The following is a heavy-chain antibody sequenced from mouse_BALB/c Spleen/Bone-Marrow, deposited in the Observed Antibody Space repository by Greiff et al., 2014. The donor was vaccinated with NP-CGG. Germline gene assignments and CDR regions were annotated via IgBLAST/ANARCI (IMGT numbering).Heavy chain of an antibody. J-gene: IGHJ3*01. Sequence: EVQLVESGGGMVQPKGSLKLSCAASGFTFKTYAMNWVRQTPGKGLEWVARIRSKSNNYATYYVDSVKDRFTISRDDSQSMLFLQMNNLKTEDTAMYYCVLGRDRLAYWGQGTLVTVSA. CDR2: IRSKSNNYAT. CDR1: GFTFKTYA. CDR3: VLGRDRLAY. D-gene: IGHD4-1*01. V-gene: IGHV10-1*02.